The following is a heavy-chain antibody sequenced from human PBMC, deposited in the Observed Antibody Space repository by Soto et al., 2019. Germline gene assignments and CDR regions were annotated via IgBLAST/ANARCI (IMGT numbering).Heavy chain of an antibody. CDR2: INQDGSER. J-gene: IGHJ4*02. D-gene: IGHD3-16*01. Sequence: VQLVESGGGLVQPGGSLRLPCAASGFTFSTYWMTWVRQPPGKGLEWVASINQDGSERYYVDSVRGRFTISRDNAKNSLYLQMNSLRAEDTAVYYCVCGGNFFVYWGQGTLVTVS. V-gene: IGHV3-7*01. CDR3: VCGGNFFVY. CDR1: GFTFSTYW.